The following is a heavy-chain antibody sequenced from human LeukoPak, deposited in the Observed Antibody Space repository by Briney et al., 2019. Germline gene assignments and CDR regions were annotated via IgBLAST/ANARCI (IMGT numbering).Heavy chain of an antibody. Sequence: SETLSLTCTVSGGSIRNYYWSWIRQPPGKGLEWIGYVYHTGNTKYNPSLESRATISIDTSKNQFSLKLSSVTAAASAVYYCAKSDGSGSYFAYWGQGTLVTVS. J-gene: IGHJ4*02. CDR1: GGSIRNYY. D-gene: IGHD3-10*01. CDR3: AKSDGSGSYFAY. V-gene: IGHV4-59*03. CDR2: VYHTGNT.